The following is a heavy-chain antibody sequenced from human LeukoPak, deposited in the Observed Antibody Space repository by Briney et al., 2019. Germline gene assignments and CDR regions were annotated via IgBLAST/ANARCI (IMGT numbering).Heavy chain of an antibody. Sequence: SETLSLTCAVSGGSISSSNWWSWVRQPPGKGLEWIGEIYHSGSTNYNPSLKSRVTISVDKSKNQFSLKLSSVTAADTAVYYCARVRWVVASYGMDVWGQGTTVTVSS. CDR3: ARVRWVVASYGMDV. D-gene: IGHD2-15*01. CDR1: GGSISSSNW. CDR2: IYHSGST. V-gene: IGHV4-4*02. J-gene: IGHJ6*02.